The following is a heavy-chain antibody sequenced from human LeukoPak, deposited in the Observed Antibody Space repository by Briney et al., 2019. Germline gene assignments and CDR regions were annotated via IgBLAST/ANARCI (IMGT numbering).Heavy chain of an antibody. D-gene: IGHD3-22*01. V-gene: IGHV3-30*18. CDR2: ISYDGRSK. J-gene: IGHJ6*02. Sequence: PGRSLRLSCAASGFTFSSYGMHWVRQAPGKGLEWVAVISYDGRSKYYTDSVKGRFTISRDNSKNTLYLQMNSLRAEETAVYYCAKTIYDSSGYYPDYYYGMDVWGQGTTVTVSS. CDR3: AKTIYDSSGYYPDYYYGMDV. CDR1: GFTFSSYG.